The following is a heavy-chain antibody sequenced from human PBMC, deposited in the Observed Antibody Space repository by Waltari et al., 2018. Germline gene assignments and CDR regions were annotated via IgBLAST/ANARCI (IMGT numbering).Heavy chain of an antibody. CDR2: IYGGCRT. Sequence: EVQLVESGGGLIQPGGSLRLSCAASGFTVSSNYMSWVRQAPGKGRGWVSVIYGGCRTYSEASVKGRFTISRDNSKNTRYLQMNSLRAEDTAVYYCARECIAVAGMGAFDYWGQGTLVTVSS. CDR3: ARECIAVAGMGAFDY. D-gene: IGHD6-19*01. CDR1: GFTVSSNY. V-gene: IGHV3-53*01. J-gene: IGHJ4*02.